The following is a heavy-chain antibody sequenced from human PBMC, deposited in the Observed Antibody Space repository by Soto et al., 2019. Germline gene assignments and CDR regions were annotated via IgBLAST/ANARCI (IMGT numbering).Heavy chain of an antibody. J-gene: IGHJ6*02. V-gene: IGHV3-30*18. D-gene: IGHD3-10*01. CDR1: GFTFSAFG. CDR2: ISYDGILK. Sequence: QVHLVESGGGVVQPGRSLRLSCAVSGFTFSAFGMHWVRQAPGKGLEWVAIISYDGILKYYADSVKGRFTISRDTSKGALYLQMNSLTPEDTAVYYCAKDFKVSVGHYGSLNYYYGMDVWGQGTTVTVSS. CDR3: AKDFKVSVGHYGSLNYYYGMDV.